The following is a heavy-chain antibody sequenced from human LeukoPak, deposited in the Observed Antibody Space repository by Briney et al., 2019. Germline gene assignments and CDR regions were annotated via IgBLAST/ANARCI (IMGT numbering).Heavy chain of an antibody. CDR2: INWNGGST. V-gene: IGHV3-20*04. CDR1: GFTFDDYG. Sequence: GGSLRLSCAASGFTFDDYGMSWVRQAPGKGLEWVSGINWNGGSTGYADSVKGRFAISRDNAKNSLYLQMNSLRAEDTALYYCASLGYCSGGSCYARRDYWGQGTLVTVSS. CDR3: ASLGYCSGGSCYARRDY. J-gene: IGHJ4*02. D-gene: IGHD2-15*01.